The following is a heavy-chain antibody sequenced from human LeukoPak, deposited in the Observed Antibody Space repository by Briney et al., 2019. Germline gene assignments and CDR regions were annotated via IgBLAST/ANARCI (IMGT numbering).Heavy chain of an antibody. CDR3: ARDKGYTTYDY. V-gene: IGHV3-7*01. CDR2: MNQDGTEK. D-gene: IGHD5-24*01. J-gene: IGHJ4*02. Sequence: GSLRLSCAPSGIRFSSYWMSWVRQAPGKGLERVATMNQDGTEKYYVDSVRGRFTISRDNARNSLYLQMNSLRAEDTALYYCARDKGYTTYDYWGQGTLVTVSS. CDR1: GIRFSSYW.